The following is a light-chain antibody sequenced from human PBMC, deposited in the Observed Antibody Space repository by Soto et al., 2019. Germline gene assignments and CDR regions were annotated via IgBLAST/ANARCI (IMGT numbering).Light chain of an antibody. CDR1: QSVSRSY. J-gene: IGKJ5*01. Sequence: IALTQSPGTLSLSPGERATLSCRARQSVSRSYLAWYQQKPGQAPRLLIYGASSRATGIPDRFSGSGSGTDFTLTINRLEPEDFAVYYCQQYGSSITFGQGTRLEIK. CDR2: GAS. V-gene: IGKV3-20*01. CDR3: QQYGSSIT.